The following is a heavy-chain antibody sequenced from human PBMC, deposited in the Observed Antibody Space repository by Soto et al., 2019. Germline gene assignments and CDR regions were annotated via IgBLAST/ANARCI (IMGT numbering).Heavy chain of an antibody. CDR1: GYTFTSYA. CDR2: INAGNGNT. J-gene: IGHJ4*02. CDR3: ASRYCSGGSCFPFDY. V-gene: IGHV1-3*01. Sequence: GASVKVSCKASGYTFTSYAMHWVRQAPGQRLEWMGWINAGNGNTKYSQKFQGRVTITRDTSASTAYMELSSLRSEDTAVYYCASRYCSGGSCFPFDYWGQGTLVTVSS. D-gene: IGHD2-15*01.